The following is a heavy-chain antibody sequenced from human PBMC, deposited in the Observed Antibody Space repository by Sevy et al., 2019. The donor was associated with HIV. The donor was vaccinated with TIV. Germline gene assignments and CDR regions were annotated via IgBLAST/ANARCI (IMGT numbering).Heavy chain of an antibody. CDR2: IYYDESLK. Sequence: GGSLRLSCAASGFTFRSYDMHWVRQAPGKGPEWVAIIYYDESLKYYADSVKGRFTISRDNSKNTLYLQMNSLRAEDTAVYYCARDGFNVFDIWGQGTMVTVSS. CDR3: ARDGFNVFDI. V-gene: IGHV3-33*01. J-gene: IGHJ3*02. CDR1: GFTFRSYD.